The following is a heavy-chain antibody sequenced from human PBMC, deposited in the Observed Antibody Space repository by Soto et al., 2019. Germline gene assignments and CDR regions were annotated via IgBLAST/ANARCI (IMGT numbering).Heavy chain of an antibody. CDR2: ISYDGSNK. J-gene: IGHJ4*02. CDR1: GFTFSSYA. Sequence: PGGSLRLSCAASGFTFSSYAMHWVRQAPGKGLEWVAVISYDGSNKYYADSVKGRFTISRDNSKNTLYLQMNSLRAEDTAVYYCARGFNGITMVRGAQVDYWGQGTLVTVSS. V-gene: IGHV3-30-3*01. D-gene: IGHD3-10*01. CDR3: ARGFNGITMVRGAQVDY.